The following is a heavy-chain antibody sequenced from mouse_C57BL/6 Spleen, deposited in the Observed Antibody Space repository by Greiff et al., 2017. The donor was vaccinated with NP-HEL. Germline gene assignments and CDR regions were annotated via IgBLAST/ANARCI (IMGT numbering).Heavy chain of an antibody. D-gene: IGHD1-1*01. Sequence: EVNLVESGGGLVKPGGSLKLSCAASGFTFSSYAMSWVRQTPEKRLEWVATISDGGSYTYYPDNVKGRFTISRDNAKNNLYLQMSHLKSEDTAMYYCAREGSSHWYFDVWGTGTTVTVSS. V-gene: IGHV5-4*01. CDR3: AREGSSHWYFDV. CDR1: GFTFSSYA. CDR2: ISDGGSYT. J-gene: IGHJ1*03.